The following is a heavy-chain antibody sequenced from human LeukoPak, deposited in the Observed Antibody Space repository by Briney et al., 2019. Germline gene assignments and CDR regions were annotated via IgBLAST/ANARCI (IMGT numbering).Heavy chain of an antibody. CDR1: GYTFTGYY. D-gene: IGHD2-15*01. CDR2: INPNSGGT. CDR3: ASSGCSGGSCFNPAGY. J-gene: IGHJ4*02. V-gene: IGHV1-2*02. Sequence: ASVKVSCKASGYTFTGYYMHWVRQAPGQGLEWMGWINPNSGGTNYAQKFQGRVTMTRDTSISTAYMELSRLRSDDTAVYYRASSGCSGGSCFNPAGYWGQGTLVTVSS.